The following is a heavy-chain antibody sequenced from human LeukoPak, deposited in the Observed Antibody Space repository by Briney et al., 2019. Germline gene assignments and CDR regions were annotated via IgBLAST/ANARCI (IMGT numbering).Heavy chain of an antibody. V-gene: IGHV5-51*01. Sequence: GESLRISCKGSGYSFTSYWIGWVRQMPGKGLEWMGIIYPGDSDTRYSPSFQGQVTISADKSISTAYLQWSSLKDSDTAMYYCARSRLTVATKYYYYYGMDVWGQGTTVTVSS. J-gene: IGHJ6*02. D-gene: IGHD5-12*01. CDR2: IYPGDSDT. CDR1: GYSFTSYW. CDR3: ARSRLTVATKYYYYYGMDV.